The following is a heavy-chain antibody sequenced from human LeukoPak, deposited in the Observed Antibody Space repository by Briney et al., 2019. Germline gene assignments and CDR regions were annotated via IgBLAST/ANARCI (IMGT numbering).Heavy chain of an antibody. Sequence: GGSLRLSCAASGFTFSTYAMSWVRQAPGKGLEWVSTISGSGGGTYSADSVKGRFTISRDNSKNTLYLQMNSLRVEDTAVYFCARARIAAPLLDYWGQGTLVTVSS. CDR1: GFTFSTYA. CDR2: ISGSGGGT. J-gene: IGHJ4*02. CDR3: ARARIAAPLLDY. V-gene: IGHV3-23*01. D-gene: IGHD6-13*01.